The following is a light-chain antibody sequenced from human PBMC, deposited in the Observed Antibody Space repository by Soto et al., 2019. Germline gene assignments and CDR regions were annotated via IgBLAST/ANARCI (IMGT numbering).Light chain of an antibody. CDR2: GAS. V-gene: IGKV3-15*01. J-gene: IGKJ4*01. CDR3: QQYNNWPPPLT. CDR1: QSVSSN. Sequence: EIVMTQSPATLSVSPGERATLSCRASQSVSSNLAWYQQKPGQAPRLLIYGASTRATGIPARFSGSGYGTEFTLTISSLQSEDFAVYYCQQYNNWPPPLTFGGGTKVEI.